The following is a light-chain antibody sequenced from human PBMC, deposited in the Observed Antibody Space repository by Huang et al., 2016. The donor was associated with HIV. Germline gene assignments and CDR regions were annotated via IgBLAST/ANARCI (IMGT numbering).Light chain of an antibody. CDR2: KAS. V-gene: IGKV1-5*03. J-gene: IGKJ2*01. CDR3: QQYNRYSYT. Sequence: DIQMTPSPSTLSASVGDRVTITCRASQIISSWLAWYQQKPGKAPKVLIYKASSVESGVPSRFSGSGSGTEFTLTISSLQPDDFATYYCQQYNRYSYTFGQGTNLEIK. CDR1: QIISSW.